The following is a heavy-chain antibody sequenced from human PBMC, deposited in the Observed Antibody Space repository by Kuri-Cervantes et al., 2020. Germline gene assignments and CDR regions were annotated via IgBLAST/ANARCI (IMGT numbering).Heavy chain of an antibody. J-gene: IGHJ6*03. V-gene: IGHV4-34*01. CDR2: INHSGGT. CDR1: GGSFSDYY. Sequence: SETLSLTCAVYGGSFSDYYWSWVCQPPGKGLEWIGEINHSGGTNYNPSLKSRVTISVDTSKKQFSLKLSSVTAADTAVYYCARVYNRGRYYYMDVWGKGTTVTVSS. CDR3: ARVYNRGRYYYMDV. D-gene: IGHD3-10*01.